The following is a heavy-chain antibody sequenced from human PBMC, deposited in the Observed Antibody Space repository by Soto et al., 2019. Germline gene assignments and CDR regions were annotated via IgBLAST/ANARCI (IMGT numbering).Heavy chain of an antibody. CDR2: TYYRSKWYN. J-gene: IGHJ5*02. CDR1: GDSVSSNGAA. CDR3: ARDKHDYFNRGIGFAT. Sequence: SQTLSLTCVISGDSVSSNGAAWNWIRQSPSRGLEWLGRTYYRSKWYNDYAVSVKSRITINPDTSKSQFSLQLNSVTPEDTAVYSCARDKHDYFNRGIGFATWARGFLAPVSS. D-gene: IGHD4-17*01. V-gene: IGHV6-1*01.